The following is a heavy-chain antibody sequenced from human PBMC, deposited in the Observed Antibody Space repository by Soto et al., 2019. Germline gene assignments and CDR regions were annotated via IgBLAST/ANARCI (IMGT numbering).Heavy chain of an antibody. V-gene: IGHV3-23*01. CDR3: AKDPYSGTDY. D-gene: IGHD1-26*01. CDR2: ISGSGGST. CDR1: VFTFSSYA. J-gene: IGHJ4*02. Sequence: WWSLRLSCSASVFTFSSYAMSWVRQAPGKGLEWVSAISGSGGSTYYADSVKGRFTISRDNSKNTLYLQMNSLRAEDTAVYYCAKDPYSGTDYWGQGTLVTVSS.